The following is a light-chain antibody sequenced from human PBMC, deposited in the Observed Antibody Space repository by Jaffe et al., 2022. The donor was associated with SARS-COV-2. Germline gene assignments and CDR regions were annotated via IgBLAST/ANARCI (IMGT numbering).Light chain of an antibody. CDR3: QQSYSSPT. Sequence: DIQMTQSPSSLSASVGDRVNITCRTSQTISSFLNWYQQKPGKAPKLLIYAASSLQSGVPSRFSGSGSGTDFTLIIGSLQPEDFATYYCQQSYSSPTFGQGTTVEI. V-gene: IGKV1-39*01. J-gene: IGKJ1*01. CDR1: QTISSF. CDR2: AAS.